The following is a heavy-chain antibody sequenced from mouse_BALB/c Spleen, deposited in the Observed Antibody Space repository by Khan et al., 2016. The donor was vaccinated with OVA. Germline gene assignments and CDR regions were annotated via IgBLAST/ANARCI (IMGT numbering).Heavy chain of an antibody. V-gene: IGHV14-3*02. CDR3: ARITYYDGSY. CDR2: IDPENGYV. Sequence: VRLQQSGAELVKPGASVTLSCTASGFNIKDTYLHWVNQRPEQGLEWVGRIDPENGYVKFDPKFQGKATITADTSSSTVYLQLSSLTSEGTAVYYCARITYYDGSYWGQGTLVTVS. D-gene: IGHD1-1*01. CDR1: GFNIKDTY. J-gene: IGHJ3*01.